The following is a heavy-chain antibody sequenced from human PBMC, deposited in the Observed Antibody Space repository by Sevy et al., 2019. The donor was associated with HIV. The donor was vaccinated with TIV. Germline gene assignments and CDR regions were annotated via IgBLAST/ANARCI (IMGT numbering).Heavy chain of an antibody. V-gene: IGHV1-24*01. D-gene: IGHD3-22*01. Sequence: ASVKVSCKVSGYTLTKLGMHWVRQAPGKGLEWMGSFDPEDGETIYAQKFQGRVTMTEDRSTDTAYMELRILRSDDTAVYYCATTKDYYDSSGSPFDYWGQGTLVTVSS. CDR1: GYTLTKLG. CDR2: FDPEDGET. CDR3: ATTKDYYDSSGSPFDY. J-gene: IGHJ4*02.